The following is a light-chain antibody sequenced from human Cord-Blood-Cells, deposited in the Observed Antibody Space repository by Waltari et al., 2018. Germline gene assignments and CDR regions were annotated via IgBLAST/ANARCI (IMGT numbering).Light chain of an antibody. CDR1: QDISNY. CDR3: QQYDNLPYT. Sequence: DIQMTQSPSSLSASVGARVTITCQASQDISNYLNWYQQKPGKAPKLLIYYASSLETGVPSRFSGSVSETDFTFTISSLQPEDIATYYCQQYDNLPYTFGQGTKLEIK. V-gene: IGKV1-33*01. J-gene: IGKJ2*01. CDR2: YAS.